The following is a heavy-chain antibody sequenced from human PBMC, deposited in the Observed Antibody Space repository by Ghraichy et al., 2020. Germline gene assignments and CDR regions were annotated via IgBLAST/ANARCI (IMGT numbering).Heavy chain of an antibody. D-gene: IGHD3-3*01. J-gene: IGHJ5*02. CDR2: INHSGST. V-gene: IGHV4-34*01. Sequence: SETLSLTCAVYGGSFSGYYWSWIRQPPGKGLEWIGEINHSGSTNYNPSLKSRVTISVDTSKNQFSLKLSSVTAADTAVYYCARLDFWSGYYKDIRFDPWGQGTLVTVSS. CDR3: ARLDFWSGYYKDIRFDP. CDR1: GGSFSGYY.